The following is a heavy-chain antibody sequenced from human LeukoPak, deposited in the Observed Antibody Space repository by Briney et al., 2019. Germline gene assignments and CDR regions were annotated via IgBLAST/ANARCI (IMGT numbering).Heavy chain of an antibody. CDR3: VKDGAPIGDGYSSSWYDNGFDY. Sequence: GSLRLSCSASGFTFISYAMHWVRQAPGKGLGYVSAISSNGGSTYYADSVKGRFTISRDNSKNTLYLQMSSLRAEDQAVYYCVKDGAPIGDGYSSSWYDNGFDYWGQGTLVTVSS. CDR1: GFTFISYA. J-gene: IGHJ4*02. V-gene: IGHV3-64D*06. CDR2: ISSNGGST. D-gene: IGHD6-13*01.